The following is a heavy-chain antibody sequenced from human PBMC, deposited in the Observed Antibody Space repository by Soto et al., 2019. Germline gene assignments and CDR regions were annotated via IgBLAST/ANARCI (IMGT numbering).Heavy chain of an antibody. CDR1: EDTFRNYA. V-gene: IGHV1-69*06. Sequence: QVELVQSGAEVKKPGSSVKVSCQASEDTFRNYAISWVRQAPGQGLEWMGGIIPIFGTANYAQKFQGRVTITADTSANTVYLELSSLRSYATSVYYCASTKYDSSAYYYWYLGLWGRGTLVAVSS. CDR3: ASTKYDSSAYYYWYLGL. D-gene: IGHD3-22*01. J-gene: IGHJ2*01. CDR2: IIPIFGTA.